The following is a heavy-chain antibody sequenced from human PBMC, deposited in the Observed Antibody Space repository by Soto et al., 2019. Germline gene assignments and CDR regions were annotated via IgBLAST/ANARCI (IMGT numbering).Heavy chain of an antibody. CDR1: GFTFSSYG. CDR3: AKAGYYYDSSGYYYFDY. Sequence: SGGSLRLSCAASGFTFSSYGMHWVRQAPGKGLEWVAVISYDGSNKYYADSVKGRFTISRDNSKNTLYLQTNSLRAEDTAVYYCAKAGYYYDSSGYYYFDYWGQGTLVTVSS. V-gene: IGHV3-30*18. CDR2: ISYDGSNK. J-gene: IGHJ4*02. D-gene: IGHD3-22*01.